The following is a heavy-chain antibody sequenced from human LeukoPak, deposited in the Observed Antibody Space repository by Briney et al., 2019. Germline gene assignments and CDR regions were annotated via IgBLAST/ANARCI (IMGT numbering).Heavy chain of an antibody. CDR1: GFTFDDYA. Sequence: PGRSLRLSCAASGFTFDDYAMHWVRQAPGKGLEWVSGISWNSGSIGYADSVKGRFTISRDNAKNSLYLQMNSLRAEGTALYYCAKVPQRYSSGWYGSGVDYWGQGTLVTVSS. CDR3: AKVPQRYSSGWYGSGVDY. D-gene: IGHD6-19*01. V-gene: IGHV3-9*01. J-gene: IGHJ4*02. CDR2: ISWNSGSI.